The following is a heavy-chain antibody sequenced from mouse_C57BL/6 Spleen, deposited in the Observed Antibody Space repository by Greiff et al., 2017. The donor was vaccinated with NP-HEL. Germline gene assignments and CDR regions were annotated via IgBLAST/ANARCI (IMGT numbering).Heavy chain of an antibody. CDR3: ARRAGTEGYAMDY. J-gene: IGHJ4*01. V-gene: IGHV1-64*01. CDR2: IHPNSGST. CDR1: GYTFTSYW. D-gene: IGHD3-3*01. Sequence: QVQLQQPGAELVKPGASVKLSCKASGYTFTSYWMHWVKQRPGQGLEWIGMIHPNSGSTNYNEKLKSKGTLTVDKSSSTAYMQLSSLTSEDSAVYYCARRAGTEGYAMDYWGQGSSVRVSS.